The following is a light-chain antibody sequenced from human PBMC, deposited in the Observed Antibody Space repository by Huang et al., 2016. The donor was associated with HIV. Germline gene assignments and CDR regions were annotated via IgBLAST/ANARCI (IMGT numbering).Light chain of an antibody. CDR1: QGITDD. V-gene: IGKV1-6*01. CDR2: GAS. Sequence: AIQMTQSPSSLSASVGDRVTITCRASQGITDDLAWYLQKPGKAPKLLISGASTLRSGVPSRFSGSGSGTDFTRTISSLQPEDYATYYCLQDHNYPRTFGQGTKVEI. J-gene: IGKJ1*01. CDR3: LQDHNYPRT.